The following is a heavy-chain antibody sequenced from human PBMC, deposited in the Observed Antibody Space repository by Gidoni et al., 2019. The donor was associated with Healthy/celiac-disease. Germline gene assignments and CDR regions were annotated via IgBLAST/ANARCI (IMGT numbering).Heavy chain of an antibody. J-gene: IGHJ4*02. CDR1: GFPFSSYS. V-gene: IGHV3-48*02. Sequence: EVQLVESGGGLLQPGGSLRLSCAASGFPFSSYSMNWVRQAPGKGLEWVSYISSSSSTIYYADSVKGRFTISRDNAKNSLYLQMNSLRDEDTAVYYCARAPYYYGSGSFFDYWGQGTLVTVSS. CDR2: ISSSSSTI. CDR3: ARAPYYYGSGSFFDY. D-gene: IGHD3-10*01.